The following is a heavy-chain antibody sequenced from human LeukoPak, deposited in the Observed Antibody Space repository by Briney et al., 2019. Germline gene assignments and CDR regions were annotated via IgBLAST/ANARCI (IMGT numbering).Heavy chain of an antibody. CDR2: INPNSGGT. V-gene: IGHV1-2*02. Sequence: GASVKVSCKASGYTFTGYYMHWERQAPGQGLEWMGWINPNSGGTNYAQKFQGRVTMTRDTSISTAYMELSRLRSDDTAVYYCARDGGSGSGYSYGLLNWFDPWGQGTLVTVSS. CDR3: ARDGGSGSGYSYGLLNWFDP. D-gene: IGHD5-18*01. CDR1: GYTFTGYY. J-gene: IGHJ5*02.